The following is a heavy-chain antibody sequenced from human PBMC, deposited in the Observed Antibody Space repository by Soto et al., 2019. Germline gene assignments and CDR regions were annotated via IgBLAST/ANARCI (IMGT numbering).Heavy chain of an antibody. Sequence: EVQLLESGGGLVQPGGSLRLSYAASGFTFSSYAMSWVRQAPGKGLEWVSAISGSGGSTYYADSVKGRFTISRDNSKNTLYLQMNSLRAEDTAVYYCAKPLLNYDFWSGYYPDLAFDIWGQGTMVTVSS. CDR2: ISGSGGST. CDR3: AKPLLNYDFWSGYYPDLAFDI. V-gene: IGHV3-23*01. J-gene: IGHJ3*02. CDR1: GFTFSSYA. D-gene: IGHD3-3*01.